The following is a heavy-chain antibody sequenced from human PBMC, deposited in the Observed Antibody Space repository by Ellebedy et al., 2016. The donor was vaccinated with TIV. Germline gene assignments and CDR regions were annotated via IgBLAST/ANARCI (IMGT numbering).Heavy chain of an antibody. J-gene: IGHJ4*02. D-gene: IGHD6-19*01. CDR3: VRVDSGWYYFDL. Sequence: GGSLRLSCVASGFTLSGYYMHWVRQVPGKGLVWLSRINTDGSSTSYADSVEGRFTISRDNAKKTVYLDMNNLRAEDTAIYYCVRVDSGWYYFDLWGQGTRVTVSS. CDR1: GFTLSGYY. V-gene: IGHV3-74*01. CDR2: INTDGSST.